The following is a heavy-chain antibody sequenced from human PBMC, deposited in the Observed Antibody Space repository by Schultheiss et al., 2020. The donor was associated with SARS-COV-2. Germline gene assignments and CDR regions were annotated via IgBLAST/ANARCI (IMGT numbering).Heavy chain of an antibody. CDR2: IYYSGSY. Sequence: SETLSLTCTVSGGSISSGGYYWSWIRQHPGKGLEWVGYIYYSGSYNYNPSLKSRVTISVDTSKNQFFLKLSSVTAADTAVYYCARGLPYSSGWYGYWGQGTLVTVSS. CDR1: GGSISSGGYY. D-gene: IGHD6-19*01. J-gene: IGHJ4*02. CDR3: ARGLPYSSGWYGY. V-gene: IGHV4-31*03.